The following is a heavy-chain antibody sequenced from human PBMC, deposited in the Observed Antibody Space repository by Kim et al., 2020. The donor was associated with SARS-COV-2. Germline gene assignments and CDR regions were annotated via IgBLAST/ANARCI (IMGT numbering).Heavy chain of an antibody. Sequence: ASVKVSCKASGYTFTSYGIYWVRQAPGQRLEWMGSINPGNGNTRYSQKFQGRVTISRDTSASTAYMELSSLRSEDTAVYYCARLRTLDCWGQGALVTVSS. CDR3: ARLRTLDC. V-gene: IGHV1-3*01. J-gene: IGHJ4*02. D-gene: IGHD3-3*01. CDR2: INPGNGNT. CDR1: GYTFTSYG.